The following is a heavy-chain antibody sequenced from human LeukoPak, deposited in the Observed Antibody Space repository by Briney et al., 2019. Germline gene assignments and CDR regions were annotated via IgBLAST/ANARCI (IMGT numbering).Heavy chain of an antibody. D-gene: IGHD3-3*01. Sequence: GRSLRLSCAASGFTFSSYGMHWVRQAPGKGLEWVALISYDGSNKYYADSVKGRFTISRDNSKNTLYLQMNSLRAEDTAVYYCAKGTYYDFWSGYTPVYFYGMDVWGQGTTVTVSS. CDR2: ISYDGSNK. J-gene: IGHJ6*02. CDR3: AKGTYYDFWSGYTPVYFYGMDV. CDR1: GFTFSSYG. V-gene: IGHV3-30*18.